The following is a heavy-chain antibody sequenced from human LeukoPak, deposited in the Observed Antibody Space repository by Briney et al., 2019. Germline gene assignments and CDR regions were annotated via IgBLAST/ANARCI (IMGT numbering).Heavy chain of an antibody. D-gene: IGHD5-12*01. CDR3: AREGRVSGYDFDC. CDR1: GFTFSSYW. J-gene: IGHJ4*02. V-gene: IGHV3-74*03. CDR2: INSDGSSI. Sequence: QPGGSLRLSCAASGFTFSSYWMHWVRQAPGKGLVWVSRINSDGSSITYADSVKGRFTISRDNAKNTLYLLMNSLRVEDTAVYYCAREGRVSGYDFDCWGQGTLVTVSS.